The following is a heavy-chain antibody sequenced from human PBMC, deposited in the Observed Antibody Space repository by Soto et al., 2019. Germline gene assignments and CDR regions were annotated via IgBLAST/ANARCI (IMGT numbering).Heavy chain of an antibody. CDR1: GFTVSSNY. CDR3: ATTQSSGYDSYYYYGMDV. CDR2: IYSGGST. D-gene: IGHD5-12*01. Sequence: GGSLRLSCAASGFTVSSNYMSWVRQAPGKGLEWVSVIYSGGSTYYADSVKGRFTISRHNSKNTLYLQMNSLRAEDTAVYYCATTQSSGYDSYYYYGMDVWGQGTTVTVSS. J-gene: IGHJ6*02. V-gene: IGHV3-53*04.